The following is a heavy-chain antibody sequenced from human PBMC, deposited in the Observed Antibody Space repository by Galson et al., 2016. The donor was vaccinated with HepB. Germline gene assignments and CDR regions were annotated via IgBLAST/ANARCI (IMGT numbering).Heavy chain of an antibody. V-gene: IGHV5-51*01. CDR3: ARQPLHSYGRSYPDL. CDR1: GYSFARFW. Sequence: QSGAEVKKPGESLRISCEASGYSFARFWIGWVRQLPGKGLEWMGIIYPGDSDARYSPSLQGQVTISVDKSINTAYLQWSSLKASDTAMYYCARQPLHSYGRSYPDLWGQGTLVTVSS. J-gene: IGHJ5*02. D-gene: IGHD5-18*01. CDR2: IYPGDSDA.